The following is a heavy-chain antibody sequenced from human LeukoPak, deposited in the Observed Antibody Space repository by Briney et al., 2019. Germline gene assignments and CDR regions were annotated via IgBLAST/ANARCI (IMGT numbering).Heavy chain of an antibody. CDR2: ISYDGSNK. Sequence: GGSLRLSCAASGFTFSSYAMHWVRQAPGKGLEWVAVISYDGSNKYYADSVKGRFTISRDNSKNTLYLQMNSLRAEDTAVYYCAKSHDILTGYQPDGMDVWGQGTTVTVSS. V-gene: IGHV3-30*18. CDR1: GFTFSSYA. D-gene: IGHD3-9*01. J-gene: IGHJ6*02. CDR3: AKSHDILTGYQPDGMDV.